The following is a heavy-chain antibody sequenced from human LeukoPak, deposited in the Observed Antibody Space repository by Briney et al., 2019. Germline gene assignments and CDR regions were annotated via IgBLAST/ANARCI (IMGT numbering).Heavy chain of an antibody. CDR1: GYTFTGYY. V-gene: IGHV1-2*02. CDR2: INPNSGGT. D-gene: IGHD6-19*01. J-gene: IGHJ4*02. CDR3: ARASSGWGGFDY. Sequence: ASVKVSCKASGYTFTGYYMHWVRQAPGQGLEWMGWINPNSGGTNYARKFQGRVTMTRDTSISTAYMELSRLRSDDTAVYYCARASSGWGGFDYWGQGTLVTVSS.